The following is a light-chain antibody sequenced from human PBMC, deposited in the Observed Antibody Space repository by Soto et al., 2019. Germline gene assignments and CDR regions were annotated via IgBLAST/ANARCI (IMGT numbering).Light chain of an antibody. V-gene: IGKV3-11*01. J-gene: IGKJ3*01. CDR1: QSGSSY. CDR2: EAS. Sequence: EIVLTQSPATLSLSPGDKVTLSCRASQSGSSYLSWYQQKPGQAPRLLIYEASKRATGIPARFSGSGSGTDFTLTISSLETEDFAVYFCQQYSRWPRETFGPGTKVDIK. CDR3: QQYSRWPRET.